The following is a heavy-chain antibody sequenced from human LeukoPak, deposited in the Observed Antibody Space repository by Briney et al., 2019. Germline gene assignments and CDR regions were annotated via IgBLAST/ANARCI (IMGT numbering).Heavy chain of an antibody. Sequence: SETLSLTCTVSGGSISSSSYYWGWIRQPPGKGLEWIGSIYYSGSTNYNPSLKSRVTISVDTSKNQFSLKLSSVTAADTAVYYCAVVPAAIPNWFDPWGQGTLVTVSS. V-gene: IGHV4-39*07. CDR3: AVVPAAIPNWFDP. J-gene: IGHJ5*02. D-gene: IGHD2-2*02. CDR2: IYYSGST. CDR1: GGSISSSSYY.